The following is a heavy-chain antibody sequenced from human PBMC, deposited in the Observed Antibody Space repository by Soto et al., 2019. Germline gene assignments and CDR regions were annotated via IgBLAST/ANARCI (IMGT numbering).Heavy chain of an antibody. CDR2: INHSGST. CDR3: ARALGGGVIRYYYYGMDV. CDR1: GGSFSGYY. J-gene: IGHJ6*02. D-gene: IGHD3-16*02. Sequence: SETLSLTCAVYGGSFSGYYWSWIRQPPGKGLEWIGEINHSGSTNYNPSLKSRVTISVDTSKNQFSLKLSSVTAADTALYYCARALGGGVIRYYYYGMDVWGQGTTVTVSS. V-gene: IGHV4-34*01.